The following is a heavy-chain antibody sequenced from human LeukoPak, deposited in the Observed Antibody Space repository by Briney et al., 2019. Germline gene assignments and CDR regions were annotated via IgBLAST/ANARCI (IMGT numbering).Heavy chain of an antibody. CDR3: AKRGPGSPQSGKYYFDY. D-gene: IGHD3-10*01. Sequence: AASVKVSCKASGFTFTSSAMQWVRQARGQRLEWIGWIVVGSGNTNYAQKFQERVTITRDMSTSTAYMELSSLRAEDTAIYYCAKRGPGSPQSGKYYFDYWGQGTLVTVSS. V-gene: IGHV1-58*02. CDR2: IVVGSGNT. CDR1: GFTFTSSA. J-gene: IGHJ4*02.